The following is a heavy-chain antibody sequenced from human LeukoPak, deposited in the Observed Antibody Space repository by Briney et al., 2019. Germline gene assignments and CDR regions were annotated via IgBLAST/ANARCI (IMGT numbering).Heavy chain of an antibody. CDR3: ARDFPPGVVAGTVLQDD. CDR1: GFTFSRYA. CDR2: IYSSGNT. D-gene: IGHD6-19*01. Sequence: GGSLRLSCVASGFTFSRYALSWVRQAPGKGLDWVSVIYSSGNTYYADSVRGRFTISRDNSKNTLYLQMTSLRAEDTAVYYCARDFPPGVVAGTVLQDDWGQGTLVTVSS. V-gene: IGHV3-66*01. J-gene: IGHJ4*02.